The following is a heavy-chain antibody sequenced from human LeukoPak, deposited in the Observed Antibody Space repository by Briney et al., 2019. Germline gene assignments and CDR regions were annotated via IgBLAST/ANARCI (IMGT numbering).Heavy chain of an antibody. Sequence: PSETLSLTCSVSGLSISSYAWSWIRPPPGKGLEWIGYIPRSGDTNYSPSLKSRLTISVDMSKNQFSLKLRSVTAADTAVYYCAKDRGGGRDAVDIWGQGTVVTVSS. CDR1: GLSISSYA. D-gene: IGHD3-10*01. J-gene: IGHJ3*02. CDR3: AKDRGGGRDAVDI. CDR2: IPRSGDT. V-gene: IGHV4-59*01.